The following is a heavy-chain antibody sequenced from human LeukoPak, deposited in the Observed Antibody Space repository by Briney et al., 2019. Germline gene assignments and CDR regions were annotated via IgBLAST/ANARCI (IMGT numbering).Heavy chain of an antibody. D-gene: IGHD3-3*01. J-gene: IGHJ3*02. V-gene: IGHV3-21*01. CDR1: GFTFSSYS. Sequence: GGSLRLSCAASGFTFSSYSMNWVRQAPGKGLEWVSSISSSSSYIYYADSVKGRFTISRDNAKNSLYLQMNSLRAEDTAVYYCARVYDEDDFWSGYYTGPGVAFDIWGQGTMVTVSS. CDR3: ARVYDEDDFWSGYYTGPGVAFDI. CDR2: ISSSSSYI.